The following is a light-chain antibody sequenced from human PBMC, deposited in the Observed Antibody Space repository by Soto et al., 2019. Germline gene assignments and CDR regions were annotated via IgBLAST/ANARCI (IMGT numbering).Light chain of an antibody. CDR1: QSVDRY. J-gene: IGKJ1*01. Sequence: IQMTQSPSTLSASVGDRVSITCRASQSVDRYLAWYQQKPGKAPKLLIFAASNLQSGVPSRFSGSGSVTDFTLAITGLQPEDFATYYCLQYYNFSWTFGQGTKVDNK. CDR2: AAS. CDR3: LQYYNFSWT. V-gene: IGKV1-6*01.